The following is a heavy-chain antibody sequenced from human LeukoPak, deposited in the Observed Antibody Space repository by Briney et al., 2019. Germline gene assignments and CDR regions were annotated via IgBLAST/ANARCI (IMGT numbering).Heavy chain of an antibody. CDR1: GGSFSGYY. V-gene: IGHV4-34*01. J-gene: IGHJ2*01. D-gene: IGHD6-25*01. Sequence: SETLSLTCAVYGGSFSGYYWSWIRQPPGKGLEWIGEINHSGSTNYNPSLKSRVTISVDAPKNQFSLKLSSVTAADAAVYYCARAARPRYFDLWGRGTVVTVSS. CDR3: ARAARPRYFDL. CDR2: INHSGST.